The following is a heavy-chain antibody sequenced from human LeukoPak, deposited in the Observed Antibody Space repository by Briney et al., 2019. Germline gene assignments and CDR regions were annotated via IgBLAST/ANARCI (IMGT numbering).Heavy chain of an antibody. CDR3: ARESDYCSGGSCYLGAFDI. D-gene: IGHD2-15*01. CDR1: GGTFSSYT. Sequence: ASVKVSCKASGGTFSSYTISWVRQAPGQGVEWMGRIIPILGLANYVQKFQGRVTITADKSTSTAYIELSSLRSEDTAVYYCARESDYCSGGSCYLGAFDIWGQGTMVTVSS. V-gene: IGHV1-69*04. J-gene: IGHJ3*02. CDR2: IIPILGLA.